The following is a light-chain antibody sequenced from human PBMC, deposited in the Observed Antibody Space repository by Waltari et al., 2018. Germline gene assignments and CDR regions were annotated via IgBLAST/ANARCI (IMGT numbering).Light chain of an antibody. J-gene: IGLJ2*01. CDR2: DVS. CDR3: SSYGGKNNLI. V-gene: IGLV2-8*01. CDR1: PSDIGGYKF. Sequence: QSALTQPPSASGSPGQSVPISCTGTPSDIGGYKFVSWFQQHPGKAPKLVIYDVSERPSGVPDGFSGSKSASTATLTVSGLQAEDEADYYCSSYGGKNNLIFGGGTTLTVL.